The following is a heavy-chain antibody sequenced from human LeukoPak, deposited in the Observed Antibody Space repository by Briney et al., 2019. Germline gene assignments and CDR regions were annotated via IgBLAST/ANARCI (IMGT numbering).Heavy chain of an antibody. CDR1: GGSLSSSSYY. Sequence: PSETLSLTCTVSGGSLSSSSYYWGWIRQPPGKGLEWIGSIYYSGSTYYNPSLKSRVTISVDTSKNQFSLKLSSVTAADTAVYYCARTMTSGRGTFDYWGQGTLVTVSS. CDR3: ARTMTSGRGTFDY. J-gene: IGHJ4*02. V-gene: IGHV4-39*01. CDR2: IYYSGST. D-gene: IGHD3-10*01.